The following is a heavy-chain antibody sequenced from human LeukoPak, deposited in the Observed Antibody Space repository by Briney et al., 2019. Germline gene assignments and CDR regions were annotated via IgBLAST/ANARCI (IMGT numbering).Heavy chain of an antibody. CDR2: INHSGST. D-gene: IGHD6-13*01. V-gene: IGHV4-34*01. CDR1: GGSFSGYY. CDR3: ARDLSSNWYSDYFDY. J-gene: IGHJ4*02. Sequence: SETLSLTCAVYGGSFSGYYWSWIRQPPGKGLEWIGEINHSGSTNYNPSLKSRVTISVDTSKNQFSLKLSSVTAADTAVYYCARDLSSNWYSDYFDYWGRGTLVTVSS.